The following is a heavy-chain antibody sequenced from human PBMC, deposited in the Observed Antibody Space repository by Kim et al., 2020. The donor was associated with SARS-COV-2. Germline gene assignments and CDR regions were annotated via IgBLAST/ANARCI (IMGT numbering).Heavy chain of an antibody. CDR1: GGSISSYY. D-gene: IGHD2-2*01. Sequence: SETLSLTCTVSGGSISSYYWSWIRQPAGKGLEWIGRIYTSGSTNYNPSLKSRVTMSVDTSKNQFSLKLSSVTAADTAVYYCARDLPIVVVPAANSNWFDPWGQGTLVTVSS. CDR2: IYTSGST. J-gene: IGHJ5*02. CDR3: ARDLPIVVVPAANSNWFDP. V-gene: IGHV4-4*07.